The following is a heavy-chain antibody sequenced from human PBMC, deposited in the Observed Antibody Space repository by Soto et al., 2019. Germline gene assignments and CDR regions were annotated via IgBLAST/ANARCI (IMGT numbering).Heavy chain of an antibody. CDR1: GFTFSSYS. CDR2: IGRSDNNI. J-gene: IGHJ4*02. V-gene: IGHV3-48*02. Sequence: EAQLVESGGGLVQPGGSLRLSCAASGFTFSSYSMNWVRLAPGKGLEWISYIGRSDNNIHYAGSVKGRFTISRDNAKSSLYLQMDSVRDEDTAVYYCTRETNADSWGQGTLVTVSS. CDR3: TRETNADS.